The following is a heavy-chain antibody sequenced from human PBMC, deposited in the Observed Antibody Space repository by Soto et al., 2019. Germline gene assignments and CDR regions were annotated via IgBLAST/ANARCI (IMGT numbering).Heavy chain of an antibody. D-gene: IGHD6-19*01. CDR2: TYYRSNWYT. J-gene: IGHJ4*02. Sequence: SQTLSLTCAISGDSVSSTSTAWSWIRQSPSRGLEWLGRTYYRSNWYTDYAVSVKSRITISPDTSKNQFSLQLNSVTPEDTAVYYCARGWYYSGGXWGQGTLVTVSX. V-gene: IGHV6-1*01. CDR1: GDSVSSTSTA. CDR3: ARGWYYSGGX.